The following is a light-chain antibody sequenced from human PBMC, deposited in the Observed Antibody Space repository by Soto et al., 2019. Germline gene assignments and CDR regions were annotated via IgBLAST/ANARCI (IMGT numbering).Light chain of an antibody. CDR1: SSDIGGYNY. J-gene: IGLJ2*01. CDR2: EVT. V-gene: IGLV2-14*01. Sequence: QSALTQPASVSGSPGQSITISCTGTSSDIGGYNYVSWYQQHPGKAPKLMIYEVTNRPSGVSNRFSGSKSGNTASLTISGLQAEDEADYYCNSYTNINIQVFGGGTKLTVL. CDR3: NSYTNINIQV.